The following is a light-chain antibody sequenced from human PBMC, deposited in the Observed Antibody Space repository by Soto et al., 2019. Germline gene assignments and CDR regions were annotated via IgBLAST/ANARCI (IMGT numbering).Light chain of an antibody. Sequence: DIQMTQSPSSLSVSVGGRVTITCQASHDITNYLNWYQQKPGKAPKLLIYDVSKLETGVPSRFSGSGSGTDFTFTISSLQPEDIATYFCQQYDDLPITFGQGTRLEIK. V-gene: IGKV1-33*01. CDR1: HDITNY. J-gene: IGKJ5*01. CDR2: DVS. CDR3: QQYDDLPIT.